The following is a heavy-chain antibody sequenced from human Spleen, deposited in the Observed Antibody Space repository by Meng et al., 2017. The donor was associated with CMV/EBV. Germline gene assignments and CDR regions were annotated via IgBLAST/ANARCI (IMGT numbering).Heavy chain of an antibody. D-gene: IGHD6-6*01. J-gene: IGHJ6*02. CDR1: GFTFSDYY. V-gene: IGHV3-11*01. Sequence: GESLKISCAASGFTFSDYYMSWIRQAPGKGLEWVSYISSSGSTIYYADSVKGRFTISRDNAKNSLYLQMNSLRAEDTAVYYCAKDRGHIATRPNYYFYFGMDVWGQGTTVTVSS. CDR3: AKDRGHIATRPNYYFYFGMDV. CDR2: ISSSGSTI.